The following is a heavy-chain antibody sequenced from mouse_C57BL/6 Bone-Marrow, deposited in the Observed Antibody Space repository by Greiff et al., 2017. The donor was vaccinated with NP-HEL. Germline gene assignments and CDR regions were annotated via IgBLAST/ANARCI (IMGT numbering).Heavy chain of an antibody. J-gene: IGHJ3*01. CDR2: IDPSDSYT. CDR1: GYTFTSSW. V-gene: IGHV1-59*01. Sequence: QVQLKQPGAELVRPGTSVKLSCKASGYTFTSSWMHWVKQRPGQGLEWIGVIDPSDSYTNYNQKFKGKATLTVDTSSSTAYMQLSSLTSEDSAVYYCARGRRFAYWGQGTLVTVSA. D-gene: IGHD3-3*01. CDR3: ARGRRFAY.